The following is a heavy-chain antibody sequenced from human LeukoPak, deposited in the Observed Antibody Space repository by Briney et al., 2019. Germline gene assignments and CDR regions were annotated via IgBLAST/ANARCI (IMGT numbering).Heavy chain of an antibody. CDR3: ATGGSGWIFDY. V-gene: IGHV1-24*01. Sequence: GASVKVSCKVSGYTLTKLSMHWVRQAPGKGLEWMGGFDPEDGETIYAQKIQGRVTMTEDTSTDTACMELSSLRSEDTAVYDCATGGSGWIFDYWGQGTLVTVSS. CDR2: FDPEDGET. D-gene: IGHD2-15*01. CDR1: GYTLTKLS. J-gene: IGHJ4*02.